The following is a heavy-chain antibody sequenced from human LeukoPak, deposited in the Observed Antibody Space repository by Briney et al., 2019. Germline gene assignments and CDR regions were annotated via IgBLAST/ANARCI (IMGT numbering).Heavy chain of an antibody. CDR2: ISYDGSNK. CDR3: AKDLYGDFAAVDY. CDR1: GFTFSSYG. V-gene: IGHV3-30*18. J-gene: IGHJ4*02. D-gene: IGHD4-17*01. Sequence: GGSLRLSCAASGFTFSSYGMHWVRQAPGKGLEWVAVISYDGSNKHYADSVKGRFTISRDNSKNTLYLQMNSLRAEDTAVYYCAKDLYGDFAAVDYWGQGTLVTVSS.